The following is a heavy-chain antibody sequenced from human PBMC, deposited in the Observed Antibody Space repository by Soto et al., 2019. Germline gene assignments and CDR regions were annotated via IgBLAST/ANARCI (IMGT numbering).Heavy chain of an antibody. V-gene: IGHV3-15*01. CDR3: TTGTSHIRRADAFDI. D-gene: IGHD2-21*01. J-gene: IGHJ3*02. CDR2: IKSKTDGGTT. Sequence: GGSLRLSCAASGFTFSNAWMSWVRQAPGKGLEWVGRIKSKTDGGTTDYAAPVKGRFTISRDDSKNTLYLQMNSLKTEDTAVYYCTTGTSHIRRADAFDIWGQGTMVTVSS. CDR1: GFTFSNAW.